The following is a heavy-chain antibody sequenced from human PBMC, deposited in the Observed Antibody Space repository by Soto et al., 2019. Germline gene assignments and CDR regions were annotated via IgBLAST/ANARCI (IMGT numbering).Heavy chain of an antibody. J-gene: IGHJ3*02. CDR1: GYTFTSYG. Sequence: ASVKVSCKASGYTFTSYGISWVRQAPGQGLEWMGWISAYNGNTNYAQKLQGRVTMTTDTSTSTAYMELRSLRSDDTAVYYCAREMDYYDSSGYFAFDIWGQGTMVTVSS. D-gene: IGHD3-22*01. CDR3: AREMDYYDSSGYFAFDI. V-gene: IGHV1-18*01. CDR2: ISAYNGNT.